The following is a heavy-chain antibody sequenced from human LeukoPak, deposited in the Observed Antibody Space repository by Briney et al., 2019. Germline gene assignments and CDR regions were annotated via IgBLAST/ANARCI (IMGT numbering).Heavy chain of an antibody. CDR3: ARDPPGAHFDY. D-gene: IGHD7-27*01. CDR2: ISSSSSNI. CDR1: GFTFSSYS. V-gene: IGHV3-21*01. J-gene: IGHJ4*02. Sequence: GGSLRLSCTASGFTFSSYSMNWVRQAPGEGLEWVSYISSSSSNIFYADSFKGRFTISRDNAQNSLYLQMNSLRAEDTAVYYCARDPPGAHFDYWGQGTLVTVSS.